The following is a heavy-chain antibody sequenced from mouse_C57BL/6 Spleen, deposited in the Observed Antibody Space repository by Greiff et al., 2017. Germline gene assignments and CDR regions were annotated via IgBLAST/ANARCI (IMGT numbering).Heavy chain of an antibody. CDR3: ARGERTVSTRRGYAMDY. V-gene: IGHV5-17*01. D-gene: IGHD1-1*01. CDR1: GFTFSDYG. CDR2: ISSGSSTI. J-gene: IGHJ4*01. Sequence: EVNLVESGGGLVKPGGSLKLSCAASGFTFSDYGMHWVRQAPEKGLEWVAYISSGSSTIYYADTVKGRFTISRDNAKNTLFLQMTSLRSEDTAMYYCARGERTVSTRRGYAMDYWGQGTSVTVSS.